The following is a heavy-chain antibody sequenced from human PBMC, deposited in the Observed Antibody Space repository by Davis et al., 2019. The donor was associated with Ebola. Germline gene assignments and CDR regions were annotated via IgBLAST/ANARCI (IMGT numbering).Heavy chain of an antibody. Sequence: ASVKVSCKASGYALTDNVLHWVRQAPGQGLEWMGWINTNTGNPTYAQGFTGRFVFSLDTSVSTAYLQISSLKAEDTAVYYCARGRQLSDYWGQGTLVTVSS. CDR3: ARGRQLSDY. V-gene: IGHV7-4-1*02. CDR2: INTNTGNP. J-gene: IGHJ4*02. CDR1: GYALTDNV. D-gene: IGHD5-24*01.